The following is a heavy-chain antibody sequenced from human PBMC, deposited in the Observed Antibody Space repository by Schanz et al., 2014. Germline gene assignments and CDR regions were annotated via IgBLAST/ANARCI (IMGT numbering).Heavy chain of an antibody. CDR1: GFTFSSYG. Sequence: QVQLVESGGGVVQPGGSLRLSCAASGFTFSSYGMHWVRQAPGKGLEWVAFIRYDGSKRSYADSVKGRFTISRDNSKNTMYLQMDSLRSEDTAMYYCAKDILHYGSDPDASDIWVQGTMVTVSS. CDR3: AKDILHYGSDPDASDI. CDR2: IRYDGSKR. J-gene: IGHJ3*02. V-gene: IGHV3-30*02. D-gene: IGHD3-10*01.